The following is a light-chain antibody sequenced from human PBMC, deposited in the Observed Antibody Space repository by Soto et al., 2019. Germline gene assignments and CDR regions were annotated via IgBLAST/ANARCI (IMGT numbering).Light chain of an antibody. CDR2: AAS. J-gene: IGKJ1*01. Sequence: IQRTQSPSSLSASVGDRVTITCRASQSISSYLNWYQQKPGKAPKLLIYAASTLQSGVPSRFSGSGSGTDFTLTISCLQSEDFATYYCQQYYSYPRTFGQGTKVDI. CDR1: QSISSY. V-gene: IGKV1-39*01. CDR3: QQYYSYPRT.